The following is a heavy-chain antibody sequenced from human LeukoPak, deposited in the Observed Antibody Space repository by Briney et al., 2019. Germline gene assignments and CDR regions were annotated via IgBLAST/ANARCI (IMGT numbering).Heavy chain of an antibody. V-gene: IGHV1-69*13. CDR2: IIPIFGTA. CDR3: ARTGEWLLYSGFDY. CDR1: VGTFSSYA. D-gene: IGHD3-3*01. J-gene: IGHJ4*02. Sequence: ASVKVSCKASVGTFSSYAISWVRQAPGQGLEWMGGIIPIFGTANYAQKFQGRVTITADESTSTAYMELSSLRSEDTAVYYCARTGEWLLYSGFDYWGQGTLVTVSS.